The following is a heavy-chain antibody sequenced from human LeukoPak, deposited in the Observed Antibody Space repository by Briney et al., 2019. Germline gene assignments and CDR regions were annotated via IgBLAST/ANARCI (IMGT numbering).Heavy chain of an antibody. Sequence: GGSLRLSCAASGFTFSSYAMSWVRQAPGKGLEWVSAISGSGGSTYYADSVKGRFTISRDNPKNTLYLQMNSLRAEDTAVYYCAKETHDSSGYSSNFDYWGQGTLVTVSS. D-gene: IGHD3-22*01. J-gene: IGHJ4*02. CDR3: AKETHDSSGYSSNFDY. CDR1: GFTFSSYA. CDR2: ISGSGGST. V-gene: IGHV3-23*01.